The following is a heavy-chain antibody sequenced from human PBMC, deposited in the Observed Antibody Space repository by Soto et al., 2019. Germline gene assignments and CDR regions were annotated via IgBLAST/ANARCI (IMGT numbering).Heavy chain of an antibody. V-gene: IGHV3-33*01. Sequence: GGSLRLSCAASRFTFSNYGMHWVRQAPGKGLEWVAVIWYDGSNKYYADSVKGRFTISRDNSKNTLYLQMNSLRAEDTAVYYCARDDIPGRAVAIYGMDVWGQGTTVTVSS. J-gene: IGHJ6*02. D-gene: IGHD6-19*01. CDR2: IWYDGSNK. CDR1: RFTFSNYG. CDR3: ARDDIPGRAVAIYGMDV.